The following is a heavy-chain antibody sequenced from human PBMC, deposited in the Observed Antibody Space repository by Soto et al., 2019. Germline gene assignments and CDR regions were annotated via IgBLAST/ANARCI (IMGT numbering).Heavy chain of an antibody. V-gene: IGHV5-10-1*01. CDR3: AMKRTQDYGMDV. CDR2: IDPSDSYT. CDR1: GYSFTSYW. J-gene: IGHJ6*02. Sequence: GRSLKISYKGSGYSFTSYWISWVRKMPGKGLEWMGRIDPSDSYTNYSPSFQGHVTISADKSISTAYLQWSSLKASDTAMYYCAMKRTQDYGMDVWGQGTTVTVSS.